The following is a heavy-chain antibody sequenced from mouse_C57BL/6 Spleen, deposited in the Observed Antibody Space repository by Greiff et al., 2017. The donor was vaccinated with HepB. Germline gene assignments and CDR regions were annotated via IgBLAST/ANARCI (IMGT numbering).Heavy chain of an antibody. CDR2: INPNNGGT. CDR3: ARRLGTTVVATAYFDY. V-gene: IGHV1-18*01. Sequence: EVQLQQSGPELVKPGASVKIPCKASGYTFTDYNMDWVKQSHGKSLEWIGDINPNNGGTIYNQKFKGKATLTVDKSSSTAYMELRSLTSEDTAVYYCARRLGTTVVATAYFDYWGQGTTLTVSS. J-gene: IGHJ2*01. D-gene: IGHD1-1*01. CDR1: GYTFTDYN.